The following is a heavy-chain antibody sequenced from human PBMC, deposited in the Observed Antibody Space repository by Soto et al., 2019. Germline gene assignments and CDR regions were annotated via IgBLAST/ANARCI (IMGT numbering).Heavy chain of an antibody. Sequence: EVQLLESGGGLVQPGGSLRLSCAASGFTFSSYAMSWVRQAPGKGLEWVSAISGSGGSTYYADSVKGRFTISRDNSNNTLYLQMNSLRAEDTAVYYCAKEERYYYDSSGYYGYWGQGTLVTVSS. D-gene: IGHD3-22*01. CDR1: GFTFSSYA. V-gene: IGHV3-23*01. CDR2: ISGSGGST. CDR3: AKEERYYYDSSGYYGY. J-gene: IGHJ4*02.